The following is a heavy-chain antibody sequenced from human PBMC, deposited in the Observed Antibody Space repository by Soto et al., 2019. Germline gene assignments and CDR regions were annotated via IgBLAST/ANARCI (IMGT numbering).Heavy chain of an antibody. J-gene: IGHJ5*02. D-gene: IGHD4-17*01. CDR3: ARARGGDSGDYASLFDR. Sequence: PSETLSLTCTVSGASIRTGGYYWGWIRQRPGKGLEWIGYIHDSGSTYYNPSLKSRLTISLDTSKNQFSLKVTSMTAADTAVYFCARARGGDSGDYASLFDRWGQGNLVTVSS. V-gene: IGHV4-30-4*01. CDR2: IHDSGST. CDR1: GASIRTGGYY.